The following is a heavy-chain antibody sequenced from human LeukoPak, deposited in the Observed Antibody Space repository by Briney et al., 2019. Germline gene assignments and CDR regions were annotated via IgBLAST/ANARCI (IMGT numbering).Heavy chain of an antibody. V-gene: IGHV3-30-3*01. Sequence: GGSLRLSCAASGFTFSSYAMHWVRQAPGKGLEWVAVISYDGSNKYYADSVKGRFTISRDNAKNSLYLQMNSLRAEDTALYYCARADYNWNDGGNWFDPWGQGILVTVSS. CDR3: ARADYNWNDGGNWFDP. J-gene: IGHJ5*02. D-gene: IGHD1-1*01. CDR2: ISYDGSNK. CDR1: GFTFSSYA.